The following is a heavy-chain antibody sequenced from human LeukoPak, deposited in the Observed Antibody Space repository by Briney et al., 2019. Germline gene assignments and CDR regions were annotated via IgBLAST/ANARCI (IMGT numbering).Heavy chain of an antibody. CDR3: AKGTTYYYDSSGYLAFDY. D-gene: IGHD3-22*01. V-gene: IGHV3-30*18. CDR1: GFTFSSYG. J-gene: IGHJ4*02. Sequence: PGRSLRLSCAASGFTFSSYGMHWVRQAPGKGLEWVAVISYDGSNKYYADSVKGRFTISRDNSKNTLYLQMNSLRAEDTAVYYCAKGTTYYYDSSGYLAFDYWGQGTLVTVSS. CDR2: ISYDGSNK.